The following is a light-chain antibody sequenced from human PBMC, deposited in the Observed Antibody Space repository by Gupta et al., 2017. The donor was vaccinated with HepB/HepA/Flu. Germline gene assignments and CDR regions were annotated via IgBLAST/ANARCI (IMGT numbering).Light chain of an antibody. V-gene: IGKV1-6*01. J-gene: IGKJ1*01. CDR1: QDIASD. Sequence: AIQMTQSPSSLSASVGDRVTITCRASQDIASDLGWYQHKPGTAPRLLIYGSSTLHAGVPSRFYVTLSSPSFPLTIIILQPSHFSIYYSRPTYVYPQTFAPGTKVDVK. CDR3: RPTYVYPQT. CDR2: GSS.